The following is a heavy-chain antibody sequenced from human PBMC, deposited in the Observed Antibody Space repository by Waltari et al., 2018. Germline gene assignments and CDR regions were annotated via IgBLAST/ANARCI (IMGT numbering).Heavy chain of an antibody. CDR2: INPNSGGT. CDR3: ARPYGSGSYYKH. D-gene: IGHD3-10*01. V-gene: IGHV1-2*02. Sequence: QAPGKRLGWMGGINPNSGGTNYAQKFQGRVTMTRDTSISTAYMELSRLRSDDTAVYYCARPYGSGSYYKHWGQGTLVTVPS. J-gene: IGHJ1*01.